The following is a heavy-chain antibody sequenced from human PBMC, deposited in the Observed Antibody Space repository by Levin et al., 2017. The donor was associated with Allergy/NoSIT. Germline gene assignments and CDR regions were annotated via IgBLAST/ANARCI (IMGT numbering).Heavy chain of an antibody. D-gene: IGHD3-10*01. V-gene: IGHV3-30-3*01. CDR3: AKGGGYYGSGRNNWATD. CDR2: ISYDGSNE. CDR1: AFTFSNYP. J-gene: IGHJ4*02. Sequence: GGSLRLSCAASAFTFSNYPMHWVRQAPGKGLEWVAVISYDGSNEYYTDSVKGRFTISRDNSKNTLYLQMSSLRAEDTAVYHCAKGGGYYGSGRNNWATDWGQGTLVTVSS.